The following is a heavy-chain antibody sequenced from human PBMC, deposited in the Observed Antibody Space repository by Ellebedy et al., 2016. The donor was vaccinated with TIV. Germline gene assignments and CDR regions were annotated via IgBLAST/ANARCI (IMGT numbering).Heavy chain of an antibody. CDR2: ISAYNGNT. V-gene: IGHV1-18*01. J-gene: IGHJ4*02. D-gene: IGHD2-2*01. CDR3: ARVGLVVPAAPGFDY. Sequence: ASVKVSCXASGYTFTSYSISWVRQAPGQGLEWMGWISAYNGNTNYAQKLQGRVTMTTDTSTSTAYMELRSLRSDDTAVYYCARVGLVVPAAPGFDYWGQGTLVTVSS. CDR1: GYTFTSYS.